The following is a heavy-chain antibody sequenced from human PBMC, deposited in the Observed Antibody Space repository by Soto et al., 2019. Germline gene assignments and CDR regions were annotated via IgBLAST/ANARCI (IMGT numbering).Heavy chain of an antibody. Sequence: PGGSLRLSCAASGFTFSSFWMHWVRQAPGKGLVWVSRIDNDGTNRDYADSVKGRFTISRDNAKNMLYLQMNSLRAEDTAVYYCAKAKPNYYDSSGFAAFDIWGQGTMVTVS. CDR2: IDNDGTNR. J-gene: IGHJ3*02. CDR1: GFTFSSFW. CDR3: AKAKPNYYDSSGFAAFDI. V-gene: IGHV3-74*01. D-gene: IGHD3-22*01.